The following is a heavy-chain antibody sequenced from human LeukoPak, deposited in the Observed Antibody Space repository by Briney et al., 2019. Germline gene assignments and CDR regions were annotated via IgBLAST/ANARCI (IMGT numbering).Heavy chain of an antibody. CDR2: ISAYNGKT. J-gene: IGHJ6*02. CDR3: ARYGGYCSGGSCFPPPYGMYV. Sequence: ASVKVSCKASGYTFTSYGISWVRQAPGQGLEWMGWISAYNGKTKYAQKMQGRVTLTTHTSTRPTYRERSSLRSDDTAGNYCARYGGYCSGGSCFPPPYGMYVWSRGTTVTVSS. D-gene: IGHD2-15*01. CDR1: GYTFTSYG. V-gene: IGHV1-18*01.